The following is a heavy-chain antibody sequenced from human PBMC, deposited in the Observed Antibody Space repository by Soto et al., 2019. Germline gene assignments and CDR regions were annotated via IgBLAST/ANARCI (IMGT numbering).Heavy chain of an antibody. V-gene: IGHV1-24*01. Sequence: GASVKVSCKVSGYTLTELSIHWVRQAPVKGLEWMGSFDPEGGETIYTQKFQGRVTMTEDTSTDTAFLELSSLRSEDTAIYYCATSPELPLGVDVWGQGTTVNVSS. CDR1: GYTLTELS. CDR2: FDPEGGET. D-gene: IGHD1-7*01. J-gene: IGHJ6*02. CDR3: ATSPELPLGVDV.